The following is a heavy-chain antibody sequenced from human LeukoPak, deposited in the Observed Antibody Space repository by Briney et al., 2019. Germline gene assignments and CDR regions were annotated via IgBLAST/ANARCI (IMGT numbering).Heavy chain of an antibody. CDR1: GFTFSSYA. D-gene: IGHD6-19*01. V-gene: IGHV3-23*01. Sequence: PGGSLRLSCAASGFTFSSYAMSWVRQAPGKGLEWVSAISGSGGSTYYADSVKGRFTISRDNSKNTLYLQMNSLRAEDTAVYYCAKFLGYSSGWSDYYYYYMDVWGKGTTVTVSS. CDR3: AKFLGYSSGWSDYYYYYMDV. J-gene: IGHJ6*03. CDR2: ISGSGGST.